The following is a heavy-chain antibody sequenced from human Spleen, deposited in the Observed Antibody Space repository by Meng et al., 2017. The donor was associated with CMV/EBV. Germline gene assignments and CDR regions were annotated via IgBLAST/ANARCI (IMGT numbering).Heavy chain of an antibody. D-gene: IGHD3-10*01. J-gene: IGHJ4*02. CDR2: IYSGGST. CDR1: GFTVSSNY. Sequence: GESLKISCAASGFTVSSNYMSWVRQAPGKGLEWVSVIYSGGSTYYADSVKGRFTVSRDNSKNTLYLQMNSLRAEDTAVYYCAKDGSYYGSGSYYYFDYWGQGTLVTVSS. CDR3: AKDGSYYGSGSYYYFDY. V-gene: IGHV3-53*01.